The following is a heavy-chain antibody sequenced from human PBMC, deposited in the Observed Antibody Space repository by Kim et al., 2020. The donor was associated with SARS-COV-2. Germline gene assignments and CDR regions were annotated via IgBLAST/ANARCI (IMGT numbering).Heavy chain of an antibody. J-gene: IGHJ5*02. Sequence: GGSLRLSCAASGFTFSSYWMSWVRQAPGKGLEWVANIKQDGSEKYYVDSVKGRFTISRDNAKNSLYLQMNSLRAEDTAVYYCARGALGYCSSTSCSNWFDPWGQGTLVTVSS. CDR3: ARGALGYCSSTSCSNWFDP. CDR2: IKQDGSEK. CDR1: GFTFSSYW. V-gene: IGHV3-7*01. D-gene: IGHD2-2*01.